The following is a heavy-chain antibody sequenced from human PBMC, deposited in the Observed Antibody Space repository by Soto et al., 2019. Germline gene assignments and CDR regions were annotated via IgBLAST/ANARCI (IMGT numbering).Heavy chain of an antibody. D-gene: IGHD2-15*01. CDR2: ISSSSSYI. CDR1: GFTFSSYS. Sequence: GGSLRLSCAASGFTFSSYSMNWVRQAPGKGLEWVSSISSSSSYIYYADSVKGRFTISRDNAKNSLYLQMNSLRAEDTAVYYCAQAVAAPDGADDAFDIWGQGTMVTVSS. J-gene: IGHJ3*02. V-gene: IGHV3-21*01. CDR3: AQAVAAPDGADDAFDI.